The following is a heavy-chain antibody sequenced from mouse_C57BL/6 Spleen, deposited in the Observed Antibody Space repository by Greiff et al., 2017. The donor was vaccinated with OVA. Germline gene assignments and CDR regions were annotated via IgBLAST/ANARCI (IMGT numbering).Heavy chain of an antibody. J-gene: IGHJ4*01. Sequence: VPLVASEGGLVPPGRSMTLSCTASGFTFSAYSLALVRPVPDTGLEWVANINYDGSSTYYLDSLKSRFIISRDNAKNILYLQRSSLKSEDTATYYCAREFYYYGSSYVDDWGQGTSVTVSA. V-gene: IGHV5-16*01. CDR2: INYDGSST. CDR3: AREFYYYGSSYVDD. CDR1: GFTFSAYS. D-gene: IGHD1-1*01.